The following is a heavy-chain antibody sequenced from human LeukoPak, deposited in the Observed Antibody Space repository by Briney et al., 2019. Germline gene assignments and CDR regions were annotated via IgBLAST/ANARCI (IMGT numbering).Heavy chain of an antibody. V-gene: IGHV3-30*18. D-gene: IGHD5-12*01. Sequence: PGGSLRLSCSASGFSFGTYAMHWVRQAPVKGLEWVAVISYEGLDKYYAESVKGRFTISRDNSKNTLFLEMNSLTSDDTALYYCAKAYTAYESGWYFHHWGQGTLVSVSS. CDR1: GFSFGTYA. CDR3: AKAYTAYESGWYFHH. CDR2: ISYEGLDK. J-gene: IGHJ1*01.